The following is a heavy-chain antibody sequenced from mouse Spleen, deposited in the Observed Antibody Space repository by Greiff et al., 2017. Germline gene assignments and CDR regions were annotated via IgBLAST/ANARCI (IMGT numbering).Heavy chain of an antibody. CDR3: ARHQAFYYFDY. J-gene: IGHJ2*01. Sequence: DVHLVESGGGLVKPGGSLKLSCAASGFTFSSYTMSWVRQTPAKRLEWVATISSGGGNTYYPDSVKGRFTISRDNARNTLYLQMSSLRSEDTAMYYCARHQAFYYFDYWGQGTTLTVSS. D-gene: IGHD3-2*02. CDR1: GFTFSSYT. V-gene: IGHV5-9*04. CDR2: ISSGGGNT.